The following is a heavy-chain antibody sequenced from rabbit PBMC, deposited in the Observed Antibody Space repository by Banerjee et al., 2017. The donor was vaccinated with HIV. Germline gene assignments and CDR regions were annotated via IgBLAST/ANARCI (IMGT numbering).Heavy chain of an antibody. Sequence: QEQLEEYGGGLVKPEGSLTLTCKASGVSFNDKDVMCWVRQAPGKGLEWITCINMVTGKSVYASWAKGRFTISRTSSTTVTLQVTSLTAADTATYFCARGSAMMTMVITGYYLHLWGQGTLVTVS. CDR1: GVSFNDKDV. J-gene: IGHJ4*01. V-gene: IGHV1S45*01. CDR2: INMVTGKS. D-gene: IGHD2-1*01. CDR3: ARGSAMMTMVITGYYLHL.